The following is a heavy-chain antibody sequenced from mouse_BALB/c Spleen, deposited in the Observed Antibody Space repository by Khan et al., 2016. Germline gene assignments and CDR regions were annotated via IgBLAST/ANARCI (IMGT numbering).Heavy chain of an antibody. J-gene: IGHJ3*01. V-gene: IGHV1-9*01. CDR1: GYTFGSYW. CDR2: ILPGSGST. CDR3: AKGAY. Sequence: QMQLEESGAELMKPGASVKISCKATGYTFGSYWIEWVKQRPGHGLEWIGEILPGSGSTNYNENFKVTAPFTAVTSYNTAYMQPRSLTSEDSAVYYCAKGAYWGRGALVTVSA.